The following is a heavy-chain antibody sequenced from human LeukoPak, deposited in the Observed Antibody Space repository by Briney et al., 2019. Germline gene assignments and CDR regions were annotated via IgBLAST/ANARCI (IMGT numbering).Heavy chain of an antibody. V-gene: IGHV4-59*01. D-gene: IGHD6-19*01. CDR1: GDSLSTYY. J-gene: IGHJ3*02. CDR3: ASLYSSGPDDASDI. CDR2: IYYSGST. Sequence: SETLSLTCTVSGDSLSTYYWSWIRQPPGKGLEWIGYIYYSGSTNYNPSLKSRVTISVDTSKNQFSLKLSSVTAADTAVYYCASLYSSGPDDASDIWGQGTMVTVSS.